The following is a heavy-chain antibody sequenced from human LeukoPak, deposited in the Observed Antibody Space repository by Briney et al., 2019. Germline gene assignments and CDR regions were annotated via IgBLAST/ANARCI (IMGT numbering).Heavy chain of an antibody. CDR2: IIPIFGTA. CDR1: GGTFSSYA. CDR3: ARDRYYDSSGYFDY. J-gene: IGHJ4*02. Sequence: SVKVSCKASGGTFSSYAISWVRQAPGQGLEWMGGIIPIFGTANYAQKFQGRVTITADESTSTAYMELSSLRSEDTAVYYCARDRYYDSSGYFDYWGQGTLVTVSS. D-gene: IGHD3-22*01. V-gene: IGHV1-69*13.